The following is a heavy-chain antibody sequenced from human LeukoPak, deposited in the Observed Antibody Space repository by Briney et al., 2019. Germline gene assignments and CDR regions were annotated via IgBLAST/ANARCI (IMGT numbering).Heavy chain of an antibody. CDR3: AREGHNWFDP. CDR2: IYTSGST. J-gene: IGHJ5*02. V-gene: IGHV4-61*02. CDR1: GGSISSGSFY. Sequence: SQTLSLTCTVSGGSISSGSFYWSWIRQPAGKGLEWIGRIYTSGSTNYNPSLKSRVTISVDTSKNQFSLKLSSVTAADTAVYYCAREGHNWFDPWGQGTLVTVSS.